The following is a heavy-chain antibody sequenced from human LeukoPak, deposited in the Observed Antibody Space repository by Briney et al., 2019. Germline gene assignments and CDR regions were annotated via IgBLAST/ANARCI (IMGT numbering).Heavy chain of an antibody. CDR2: INPNSGGT. Sequence: GASVKVSCKASGYIFTCYYMHWVRQAPGQELEWMGWINPNSGGTNYAQKFQGRVTMTRDTSISTAYMELSRLRSDDTAVDYCATDIVVVPAATTVTTASDYWGQGTLVTVSS. V-gene: IGHV1-2*02. CDR1: GYIFTCYY. D-gene: IGHD2-2*01. CDR3: ATDIVVVPAATTVTTASDY. J-gene: IGHJ4*02.